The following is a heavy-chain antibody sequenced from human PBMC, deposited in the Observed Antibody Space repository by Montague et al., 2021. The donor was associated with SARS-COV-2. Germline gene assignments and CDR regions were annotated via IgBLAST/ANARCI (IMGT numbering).Heavy chain of an antibody. CDR2: TYYRSKRCN. Sequence: CAISGDSVSSNSATWNWVRQSPSRGLEWLGRTYYRSKRCNDYAXXXRGRVTINPDTSKNQFSLQLNSVTPEDTAIYYCTSGREGNYNVMDVWGQGTTVTVSS. V-gene: IGHV6-1*01. CDR1: GDSVSSNSAT. J-gene: IGHJ6*02. D-gene: IGHD1-1*01. CDR3: TSGREGNYNVMDV.